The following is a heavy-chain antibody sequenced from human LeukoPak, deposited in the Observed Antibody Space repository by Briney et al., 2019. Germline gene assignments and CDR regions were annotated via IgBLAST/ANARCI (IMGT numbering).Heavy chain of an antibody. Sequence: SETLSLTCTVSGGSISSGGYYWSWIRQHPGKGLEWIGYIYYSGSTYYNPSLKSRVTISVDTSKNQFSLKLSSVTAADTAVYYCARATPPYYDILTGYFDYWGQGTLATVSS. D-gene: IGHD3-9*01. CDR3: ARATPPYYDILTGYFDY. J-gene: IGHJ4*02. CDR2: IYYSGST. CDR1: GGSISSGGYY. V-gene: IGHV4-31*03.